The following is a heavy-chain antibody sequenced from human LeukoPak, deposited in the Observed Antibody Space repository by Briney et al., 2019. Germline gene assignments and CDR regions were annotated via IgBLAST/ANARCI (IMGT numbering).Heavy chain of an antibody. D-gene: IGHD4/OR15-4a*01. Sequence: GGSLRLSCAASGFTFSSYGMHWVRQAPGKGLEWVALIWYDGSNKYYADSVKGRLTISRDNSKNTLYLQMNSLRAEDTAVYYCAKVDYGDYWGQGTLVTVSS. V-gene: IGHV3-33*06. CDR2: IWYDGSNK. J-gene: IGHJ4*02. CDR1: GFTFSSYG. CDR3: AKVDYGDY.